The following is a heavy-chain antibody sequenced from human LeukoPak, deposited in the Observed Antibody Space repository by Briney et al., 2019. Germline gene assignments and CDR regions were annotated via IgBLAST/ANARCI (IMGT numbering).Heavy chain of an antibody. J-gene: IGHJ3*02. V-gene: IGHV4-61*02. CDR2: IYTSGST. CDR3: ARLSLGDIENAFDI. CDR1: GGSISSGSYY. D-gene: IGHD3-10*01. Sequence: SETLSLTCTVSGGSISSGSYYWSWIRQPAGKGLEWIGRIYTSGSTNYNPSLKSRVTISVDTSKNQFSLKLSSVTAADTAVYYCARLSLGDIENAFDIWGQGTMVTVSS.